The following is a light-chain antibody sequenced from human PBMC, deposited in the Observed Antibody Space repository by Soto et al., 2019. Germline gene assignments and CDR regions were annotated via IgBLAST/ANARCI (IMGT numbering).Light chain of an antibody. Sequence: DVQMTQSPSTLSASVGDRVTITCRASQNINSDLAWYQQKPGKAPQLLIYRASSLESGVPSRFSGSGSGTEFTLTSTRLQPDDFATYYCQQHNNYWTFGHGTRVDIK. CDR3: QQHNNYWT. CDR1: QNINSD. V-gene: IGKV1-5*03. J-gene: IGKJ1*01. CDR2: RAS.